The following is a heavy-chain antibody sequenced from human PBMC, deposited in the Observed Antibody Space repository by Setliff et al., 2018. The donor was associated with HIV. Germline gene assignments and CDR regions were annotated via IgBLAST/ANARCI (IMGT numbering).Heavy chain of an antibody. CDR1: GGTFSSYA. D-gene: IGHD4-17*01. Sequence: ASVKVSCKASGGTFSSYAISWVRQAPGQGLEWMGGIIPILGIAKYAQKLQGRVTMTTDTSTRTAYMELRSLKSDDTAVYYCARAEFVLRPTHFDYWGQGTLVTVSS. CDR2: IIPILGIA. V-gene: IGHV1-69*10. CDR3: ARAEFVLRPTHFDY. J-gene: IGHJ4*02.